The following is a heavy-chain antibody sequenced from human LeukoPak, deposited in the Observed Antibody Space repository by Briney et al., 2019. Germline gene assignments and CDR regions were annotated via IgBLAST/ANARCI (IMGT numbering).Heavy chain of an antibody. D-gene: IGHD3-22*01. V-gene: IGHV1-69*04. CDR1: GYTFTGYY. CDR3: ARDRAGYYYDSSGYCP. CDR2: IIPILGIA. Sequence: SVKVSCKASGYTFTGYYMHWVRQAPGQGLEWMGRIIPILGIANYAQKFQGRVTITADKSTSTAYMELSSLRSEDTAVYYCARDRAGYYYDSSGYCPWGQGTLVTVSS. J-gene: IGHJ5*02.